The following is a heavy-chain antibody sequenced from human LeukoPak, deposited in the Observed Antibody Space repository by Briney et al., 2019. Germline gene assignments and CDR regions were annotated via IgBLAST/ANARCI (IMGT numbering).Heavy chain of an antibody. V-gene: IGHV4-59*01. J-gene: IGHJ6*03. CDR2: IYYSGST. CDR1: GGSISSYY. CDR3: ARGSIAYYYMDV. Sequence: SETLSLTCTVSGGSISSYYWSWIRQPPGKGLEWIGNIYYSGSTNYNPSLKSRVTISVDTSKNQFSLKLSSVTAADTAVYYCARGSIAYYYMDVWGKGTTVTVSS. D-gene: IGHD3-22*01.